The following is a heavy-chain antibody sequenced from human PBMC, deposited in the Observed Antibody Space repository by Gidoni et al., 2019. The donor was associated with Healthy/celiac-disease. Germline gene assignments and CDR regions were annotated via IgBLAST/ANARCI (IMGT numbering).Heavy chain of an antibody. V-gene: IGHV3-30*18. CDR1: GFTFSSYG. J-gene: IGHJ5*02. Sequence: GESGGGVVQPGRSLRLSCAASGFTFSSYGMHWVRQAPGKGLEWVAVISYDGSNKYYTDSVKGRFTISRDNSKNTLYLQMNSLRAEDTAVYYCAKPYYYDSSGLTFDPWGQGTLVTVSS. D-gene: IGHD3-22*01. CDR3: AKPYYYDSSGLTFDP. CDR2: ISYDGSNK.